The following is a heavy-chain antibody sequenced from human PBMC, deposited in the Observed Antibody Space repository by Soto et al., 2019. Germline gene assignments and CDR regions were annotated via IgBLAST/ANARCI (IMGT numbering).Heavy chain of an antibody. CDR2: IDPSDSYT. CDR1: GYSFTSYW. CDR3: ARPITMVVPGAFDI. J-gene: IGHJ3*02. V-gene: IGHV5-10-1*01. Sequence: PGESRKISCXGSGYSFTSYWISWVRQMPGKGLEWMGRIDPSDSYTNYSPSFQGHVTISADKSISTAYLQWSSLKASDTAMYYCARPITMVVPGAFDIWGQGTMVTVSS. D-gene: IGHD3-22*01.